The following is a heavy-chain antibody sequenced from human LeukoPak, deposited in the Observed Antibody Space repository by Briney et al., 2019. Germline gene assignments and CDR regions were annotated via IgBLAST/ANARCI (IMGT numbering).Heavy chain of an antibody. CDR3: ARDLLDFSGGTCYTPGMDV. Sequence: GGSLRLSCVASGFTFTRSGMHWVRQAPGKGLEWVAVIWYDGSAIYYADSVRGRFTPSRDNSKNTLYLQMNSLRAEDTAVYYCARDLLDFSGGTCYTPGMDVWGQGTTVTVSS. J-gene: IGHJ6*02. V-gene: IGHV3-33*01. CDR1: GFTFTRSG. D-gene: IGHD2-15*01. CDR2: IWYDGSAI.